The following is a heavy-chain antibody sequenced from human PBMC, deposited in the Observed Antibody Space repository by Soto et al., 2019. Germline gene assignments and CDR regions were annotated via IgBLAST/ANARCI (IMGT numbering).Heavy chain of an antibody. CDR3: ARAAGELRYYGMDV. D-gene: IGHD1-26*01. V-gene: IGHV3-53*01. CDR2: IYSGGST. Sequence: GESLKISCAASGFTVSSNYMSWVRQAPGKGLEWVSVIYSGGSTYYADSVKGRFTISRDNSKNTLYLQMNSLRAEDTAVYYCARAAGELRYYGMDVWGQGTTVTVSS. CDR1: GFTVSSNY. J-gene: IGHJ6*02.